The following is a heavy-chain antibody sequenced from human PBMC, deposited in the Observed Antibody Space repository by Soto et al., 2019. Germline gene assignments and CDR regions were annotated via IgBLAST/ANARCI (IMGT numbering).Heavy chain of an antibody. CDR2: ISDSGDTT. Sequence: EVKLLESGGGLVQPGGSLRLSCAASGFTFSSFGMNWVRQAPGKGLEWVSVISDSGDTTFHADSVKGRFTISRDNSKNILYLQMDSLRAEDTAVYYCAQAARTTTLYNFDFWGQGTLVTVSS. J-gene: IGHJ4*02. D-gene: IGHD1-1*01. CDR1: GFTFSSFG. V-gene: IGHV3-23*01. CDR3: AQAARTTTLYNFDF.